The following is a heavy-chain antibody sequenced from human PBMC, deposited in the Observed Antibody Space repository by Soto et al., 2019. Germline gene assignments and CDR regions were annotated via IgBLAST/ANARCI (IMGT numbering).Heavy chain of an antibody. CDR2: IYYSGST. D-gene: IGHD6-13*01. CDR3: ARSGIAAAGDYYYYYGMDV. Sequence: SETLSLTCTVSGGSISSYYWSWIRQPPGKGLEWIGYIYYSGSTNYNPSLKSRVTISVDTSKNQFSLKLSSVTAADTAVYYCARSGIAAAGDYYYYYGMDVWGQGTTVTVSS. J-gene: IGHJ6*02. V-gene: IGHV4-59*01. CDR1: GGSISSYY.